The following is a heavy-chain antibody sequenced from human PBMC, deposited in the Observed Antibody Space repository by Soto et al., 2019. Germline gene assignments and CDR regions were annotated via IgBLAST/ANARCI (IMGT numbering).Heavy chain of an antibody. CDR3: AHFDWFIDY. CDR2: ISGSGRST. J-gene: IGHJ4*02. D-gene: IGHD3-9*01. CDR1: GITFSNYA. V-gene: IGHV3-23*01. Sequence: PGGSLRLSCAASGITFSNYALSWVRQAPGKGLEWVSGISGSGRSTYYADSVKGRFTISRDNSKNTLYLQMNSLRAEDTAVYYCAHFDWFIDYWGQGTLVTVSS.